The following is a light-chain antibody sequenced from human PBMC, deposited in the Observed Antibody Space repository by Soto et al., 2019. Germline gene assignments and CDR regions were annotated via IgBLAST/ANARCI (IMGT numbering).Light chain of an antibody. CDR2: DAS. Sequence: DIQMTQSPXTLSASVGDRVTITCRASQSISSYLAWYQQKPGEAPKLLIYDASSLQSGVPSRFSGSGSGTEFSLSISSLQPDEFATYYCQHYNSLSSFGPGTKMD. CDR1: QSISSY. J-gene: IGKJ3*01. CDR3: QHYNSLSS. V-gene: IGKV1-5*01.